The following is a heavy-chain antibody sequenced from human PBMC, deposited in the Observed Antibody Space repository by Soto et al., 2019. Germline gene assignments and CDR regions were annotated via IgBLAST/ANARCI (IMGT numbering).Heavy chain of an antibody. D-gene: IGHD1-7*01. V-gene: IGHV4-39*01. CDR1: GGSISSSVYY. CDR2: VYFGGNT. J-gene: IGHJ4*02. CDR3: ARRINWNYDFDY. Sequence: SETLSLTCTVSGGSISSSVYYWGWIRQPPGKGLEWIGSVYFGGNTYYNPSLESRVTISVHTSKNQFSLQLTSVTAADTAVYFCARRINWNYDFDYWGQGTLVTVS.